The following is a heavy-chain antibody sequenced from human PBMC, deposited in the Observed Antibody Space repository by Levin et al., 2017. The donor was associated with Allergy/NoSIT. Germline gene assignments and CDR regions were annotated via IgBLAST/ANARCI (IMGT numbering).Heavy chain of an antibody. CDR3: ARQLGNFWSGYNYFDY. V-gene: IGHV3-48*03. J-gene: IGHJ4*02. D-gene: IGHD3-3*01. CDR1: GFTFSSYE. Sequence: GGFLRLSCAASGFTFSSYEMNWVRRAPGKGLEWVSYISSTGSTIYSADSVKGRFTISRDHAKNSLYLHMNSLRAEDTAVYYCARQLGNFWSGYNYFDYWGQGALVTVSS. CDR2: ISSTGSTI.